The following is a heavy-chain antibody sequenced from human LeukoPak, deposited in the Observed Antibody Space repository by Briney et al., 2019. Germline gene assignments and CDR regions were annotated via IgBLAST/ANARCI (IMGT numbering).Heavy chain of an antibody. V-gene: IGHV3-11*01. CDR3: ARIVYCSSTSCDYYYMDV. CDR1: GFTFSDYY. D-gene: IGHD2-2*01. CDR2: ISSSGSTI. J-gene: IGHJ6*03. Sequence: SGGSLRLSCAASGFTFSDYYMSWIRQAPGKGLEWVSYISSSGSTIYYADSVRGRFTISRDNAKNSLYLQMNSLRAGDTAVYYCARIVYCSSTSCDYYYMDVWGKGTTVTVSS.